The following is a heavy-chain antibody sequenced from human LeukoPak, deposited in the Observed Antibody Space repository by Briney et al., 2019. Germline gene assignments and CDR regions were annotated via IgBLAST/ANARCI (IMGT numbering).Heavy chain of an antibody. CDR2: INHSGST. V-gene: IGHV4-34*01. CDR1: GGPFSGYY. J-gene: IGHJ4*02. D-gene: IGHD3-3*01. Sequence: SETLSLTCAVYGGPFSGYYWSWIRQPPGKGLEWIGEINHSGSTNYNPSLKSRVTISVDTSKNQFSLKLSSVTAADTAVYYCARGPGVLRFSEWFRLDYWGQGTLVTVSS. CDR3: ARGPGVLRFSEWFRLDY.